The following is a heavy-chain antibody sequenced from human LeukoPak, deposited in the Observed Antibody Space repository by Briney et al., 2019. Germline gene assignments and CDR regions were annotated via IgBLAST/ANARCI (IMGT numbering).Heavy chain of an antibody. Sequence: GGSLRLSCAASGFTFSSYWMSWVRQAPGKGLEWVANIKQDGSEKYYVDSVKGRFTISRDNAKNSLHLQMNSLRADDTAVYYCASFWGQWLVPLDYWGQGTLVTVSS. CDR3: ASFWGQWLVPLDY. CDR2: IKQDGSEK. D-gene: IGHD6-19*01. J-gene: IGHJ4*02. V-gene: IGHV3-7*03. CDR1: GFTFSSYW.